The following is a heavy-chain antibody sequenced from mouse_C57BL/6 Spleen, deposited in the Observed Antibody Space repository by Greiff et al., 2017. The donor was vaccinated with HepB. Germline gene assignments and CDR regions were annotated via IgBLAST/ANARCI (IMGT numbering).Heavy chain of an antibody. CDR2: INPNNGGT. CDR1: GYTFTDYY. CDR3: ARYPNFDY. V-gene: IGHV1-26*01. J-gene: IGHJ2*01. Sequence: EVQLQQSGPELVKPGASVKISCKASGYTFTDYYMNWVKQSHGKSLEWIGDINPNNGGTSYNQKFKGKATLTVDKSSSTAYMELRSLTSDDSAVYYCARYPNFDYWGQGTTLTVSS.